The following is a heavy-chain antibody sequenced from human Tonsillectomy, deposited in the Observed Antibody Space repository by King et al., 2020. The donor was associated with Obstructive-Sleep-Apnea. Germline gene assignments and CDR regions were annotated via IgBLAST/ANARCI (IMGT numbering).Heavy chain of an antibody. V-gene: IGHV4-31*03. Sequence: VQLQESGPGLVKPSQTLSLSCTFSGDSISSGGCYCSWIPQHPGNGLEWIGYIYFSGSTFYNPSLKIRASISVDTSKNQFSLKLGSVTAADTAVYYCAGATYGSGNWFDPWGQGTLVTVSS. CDR3: AGATYGSGNWFDP. J-gene: IGHJ5*02. D-gene: IGHD3-10*01. CDR1: GDSISSGGCY. CDR2: IYFSGST.